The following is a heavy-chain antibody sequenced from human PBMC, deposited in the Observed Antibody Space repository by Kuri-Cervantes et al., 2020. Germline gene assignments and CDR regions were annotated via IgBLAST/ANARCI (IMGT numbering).Heavy chain of an antibody. J-gene: IGHJ4*02. CDR1: GFTFSSYG. CDR3: ARDLRLPRLNVLDY. Sequence: GESLKISCAASGFTFSSYGMHWVRQAPGKGLEWVAVISYDGSNKYYADSVKGRFTISRDNSKNTLYLQMNSLRAEDTAVYYCARDLRLPRLNVLDYWGQGTLVTVSS. V-gene: IGHV3-30*03. D-gene: IGHD3-16*01. CDR2: ISYDGSNK.